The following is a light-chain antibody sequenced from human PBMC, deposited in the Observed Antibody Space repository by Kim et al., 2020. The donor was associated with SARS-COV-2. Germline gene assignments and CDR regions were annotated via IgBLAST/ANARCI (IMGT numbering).Light chain of an antibody. CDR1: QSIGTA. J-gene: IGKJ4*01. CDR3: QQYDNWPPIT. CDR2: HAS. Sequence: SPGERATLSCRASQSIGTALAWYQQKPGQAPRLLIYHASIRAYGTPARFSGSGSGTEFSLSISSLQSEDFAVYHCQQYDNWPPITFGGGTKVDIK. V-gene: IGKV3-15*01.